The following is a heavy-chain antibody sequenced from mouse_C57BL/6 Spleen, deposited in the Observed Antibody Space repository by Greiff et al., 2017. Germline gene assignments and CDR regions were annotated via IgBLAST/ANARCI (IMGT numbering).Heavy chain of an antibody. V-gene: IGHV14-2*01. CDR3: ARTYYYGSSYEEYYAMDY. CDR1: GFNIKDYY. Sequence: VQLQQSGAELVKPGASVKLSCTASGFNIKDYYMHWVKQRTEQGLEWIGRIDPEDGETQYAPKFQGKATITADTSSNTAYLQLSSLTSEDTAVYYCARTYYYGSSYEEYYAMDYWGQGTSVTVSS. J-gene: IGHJ4*01. CDR2: IDPEDGET. D-gene: IGHD1-1*01.